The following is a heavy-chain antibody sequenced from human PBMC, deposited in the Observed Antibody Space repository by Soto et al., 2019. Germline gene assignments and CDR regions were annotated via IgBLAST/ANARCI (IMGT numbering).Heavy chain of an antibody. D-gene: IGHD3-10*01. CDR3: ARLQFGEGFDY. CDR2: ILHTGGT. J-gene: IGHJ4*02. Sequence: TLSLTCAVSGGSISGGGFSWSWIRQPPGKGLEWIGYILHTGGTQYNPSLKSRVSMSVDKSKNQFSLHLTSVTAADTAVYYCARLQFGEGFDYWGQGALVTVS. CDR1: GGSISGGGFS. V-gene: IGHV4-30-2*01.